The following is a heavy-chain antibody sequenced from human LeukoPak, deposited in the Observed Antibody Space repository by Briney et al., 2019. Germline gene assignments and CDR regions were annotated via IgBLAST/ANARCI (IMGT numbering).Heavy chain of an antibody. CDR2: ISGSGGTT. Sequence: PGGSLRLSCAASGFTFNGYAMSWVRQVPGKGLEWVSTISGSGGTTYYADSLKGRFTISRDNSKNMLFLQMNSLRAEDTAIYYCAKEEGGSGWYEPVEYWGQGTLVTVSS. CDR3: AKEEGGSGWYEPVEY. V-gene: IGHV3-23*01. J-gene: IGHJ4*02. D-gene: IGHD6-19*01. CDR1: GFTFNGYA.